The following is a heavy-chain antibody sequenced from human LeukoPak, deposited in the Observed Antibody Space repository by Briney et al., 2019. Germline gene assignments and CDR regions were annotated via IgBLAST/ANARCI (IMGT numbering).Heavy chain of an antibody. CDR1: GFTFDDYA. J-gene: IGHJ4*02. V-gene: IGHV3-9*01. D-gene: IGHD6-13*01. CDR2: ISWNSGSI. Sequence: PGGSLRLSCAASGFTFDDYAMHWVRQAPGKGLEWVSGISWNSGSIGYADSVKGRFTISRDNAKNSLYLQMNSLRAEDTAVYYCAKDRAQQLGSPFDYWGQGTLVTVSS. CDR3: AKDRAQQLGSPFDY.